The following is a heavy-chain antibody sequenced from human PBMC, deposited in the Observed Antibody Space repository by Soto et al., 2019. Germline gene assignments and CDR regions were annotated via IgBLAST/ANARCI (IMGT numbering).Heavy chain of an antibody. CDR3: AREQWLVPFDY. CDR1: GFTFSSYA. J-gene: IGHJ4*02. Sequence: QVQLVASGGGVVQPGRSLRLSCAASGFTFSSYAMHWVRQAPGKGLEWVAVISYDGSNKYYADSVKGRFTISRDNSKNTLYLQMNSLRAEDTAVYYCAREQWLVPFDYWGQGTLVTVSS. CDR2: ISYDGSNK. V-gene: IGHV3-30-3*01. D-gene: IGHD6-19*01.